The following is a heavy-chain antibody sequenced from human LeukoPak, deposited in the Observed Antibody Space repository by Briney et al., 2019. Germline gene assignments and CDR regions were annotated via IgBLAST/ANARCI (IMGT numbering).Heavy chain of an antibody. CDR3: ARDPAYDFWSGYYKFYFDY. D-gene: IGHD3-3*01. CDR1: GFTFSSYS. V-gene: IGHV3-48*01. Sequence: GGSLRLSCAASGFTFSSYSMNWVRQAPGKGLEWVSYISSSSSTIYYADSVKGRFTISRDNAKNSLYLQMNSLRAEDTAVYYCARDPAYDFWSGYYKFYFDYWGQGTLVTVSS. J-gene: IGHJ4*02. CDR2: ISSSSSTI.